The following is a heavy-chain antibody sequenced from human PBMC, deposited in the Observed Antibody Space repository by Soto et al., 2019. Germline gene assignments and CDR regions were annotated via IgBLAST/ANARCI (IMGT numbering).Heavy chain of an antibody. J-gene: IGHJ4*02. CDR2: IYGTGST. CDR1: GGSFTSNNW. CDR3: ASRDPGTSVDY. V-gene: IGHV4-4*02. Sequence: SANLSLTCAVSGGSFTSNNWWTWVRQPPGQGLEWIGEIYGTGSTNYNPSLKSRVTISLDKSENQFSLKVTSLTAADTAVYYCASRDPGTSVDYWGQGTLVTVA. D-gene: IGHD1-7*01.